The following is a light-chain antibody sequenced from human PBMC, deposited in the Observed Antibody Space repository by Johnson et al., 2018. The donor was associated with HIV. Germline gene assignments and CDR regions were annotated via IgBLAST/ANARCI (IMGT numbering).Light chain of an antibody. V-gene: IGLV1-51*01. CDR2: DNN. J-gene: IGLJ1*01. Sequence: QSVLTQPPSVSAAPGQKVTISCSGSSSNIGNNYVSWYQQIPGTAPKLLIYDNNKRPSGIPDRFSGSKSGTSATLGITGLQTGDEADYYCGTWDSRLGNYVFGTGTKITVL. CDR3: GTWDSRLGNYV. CDR1: SSNIGNNY.